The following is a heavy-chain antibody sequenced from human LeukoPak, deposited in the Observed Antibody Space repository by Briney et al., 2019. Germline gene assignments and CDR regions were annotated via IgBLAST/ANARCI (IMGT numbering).Heavy chain of an antibody. V-gene: IGHV4-39*01. CDR3: ARGQLALYYYNGMDV. Sequence: SETLSLTCTVSGDSISSSNYYWGWIRQPPGKGLEWIGSISYRGNTYYSSSLKSRATISVDMSKNQFSLRLSSMIAADRAVYYCARGQLALYYYNGMDVWGQGTTVTVSS. CDR2: ISYRGNT. D-gene: IGHD1-1*01. J-gene: IGHJ6*02. CDR1: GDSISSSNYY.